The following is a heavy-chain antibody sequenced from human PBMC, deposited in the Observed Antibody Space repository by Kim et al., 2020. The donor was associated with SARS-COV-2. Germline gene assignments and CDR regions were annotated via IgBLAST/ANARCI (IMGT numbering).Heavy chain of an antibody. CDR3: ARRGNEKYSGYDYGFDP. CDR1: GYSFTSYW. D-gene: IGHD5-12*01. Sequence: GESLKISCKGSGYSFTSYWISWVRQMPGKGLEWMGRIDPSDSYTNYSPSFQGHVTISADKSISTAYLQWSSLKASDTAMYYCARRGNEKYSGYDYGFDPWGQGTLVTVSS. J-gene: IGHJ5*02. CDR2: IDPSDSYT. V-gene: IGHV5-10-1*01.